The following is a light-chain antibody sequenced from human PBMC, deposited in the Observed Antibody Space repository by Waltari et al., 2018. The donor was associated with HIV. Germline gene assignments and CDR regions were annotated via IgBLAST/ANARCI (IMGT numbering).Light chain of an antibody. Sequence: DIQMTQSPSPLSASVGDRVTITCRASQGISNSLEWYQQKPGKAPKLLLYGASTLESGVPSRFSGSGSGTDYTLTISSLQPEDFATYYCQHYYSYPYTFGQGTKVEIK. J-gene: IGKJ2*01. V-gene: IGKV1-NL1*01. CDR3: QHYYSYPYT. CDR2: GAS. CDR1: QGISNS.